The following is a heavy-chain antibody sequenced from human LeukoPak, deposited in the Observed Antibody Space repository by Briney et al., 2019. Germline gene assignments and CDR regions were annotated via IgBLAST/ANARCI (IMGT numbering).Heavy chain of an antibody. CDR3: ARGRYSSSRALGY. CDR1: GGSSSGYY. J-gene: IGHJ4*02. CDR2: INHSGST. Sequence: SETLSLTCAVYGGSSSGYYWSWIRQPPGKGLEWIGEINHSGSTNYNPSLKSRVTISVDTSKNQFSLKLSSVTAADTAVYYCARGRYSSSRALGYWGQGTLVTVSS. D-gene: IGHD6-13*01. V-gene: IGHV4-34*01.